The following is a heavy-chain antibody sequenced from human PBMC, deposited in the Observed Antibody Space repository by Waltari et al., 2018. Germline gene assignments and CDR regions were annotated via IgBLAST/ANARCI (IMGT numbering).Heavy chain of an antibody. CDR2: IYSGGST. D-gene: IGHD3-22*01. Sequence: EVQLVESGGGLVQPGGSLRLSCAASGVTVSSNYMSWVRQAPGKGLEWVSVIYSGGSTYYAYSVKGRFTISRDNSKNTLYLQMNSLRAEDTAVYYCAREPNDSSGSGAFDIWGQGTMVTVSS. V-gene: IGHV3-66*02. J-gene: IGHJ3*02. CDR1: GVTVSSNY. CDR3: AREPNDSSGSGAFDI.